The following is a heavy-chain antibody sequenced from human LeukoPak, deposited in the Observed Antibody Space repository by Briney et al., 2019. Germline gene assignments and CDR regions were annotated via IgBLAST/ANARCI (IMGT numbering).Heavy chain of an antibody. Sequence: PSETLSLTCTVSGGSINYFYWSWIRQPPGKGLEWIGYIHYSGRTFYKSSLQSRVTISVDSSKNQSSLNLNSVTAADTAVYYCARHSRDYPYRYFENWGQGTLATVSS. CDR2: IHYSGRT. CDR1: GGSINYFY. V-gene: IGHV4-59*08. CDR3: ARHSRDYPYRYFEN. D-gene: IGHD4-17*01. J-gene: IGHJ4*02.